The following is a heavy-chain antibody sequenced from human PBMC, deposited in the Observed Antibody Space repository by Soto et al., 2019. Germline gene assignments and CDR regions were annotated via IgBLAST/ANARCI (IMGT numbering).Heavy chain of an antibody. CDR3: ARARVAAAGSAVDY. D-gene: IGHD6-13*01. CDR1: GYTITVYY. J-gene: IGHJ4*02. V-gene: IGHV1-2*04. Sequence: ASVKVSCKASGYTITVYYMHWVRQAPGQGLEWMGWINPNSGGTNYAQKFQGWVTMTRDTSISTAYMELSRLRSDDTAVYYCARARVAAAGSAVDYWGQGTLVTVSS. CDR2: INPNSGGT.